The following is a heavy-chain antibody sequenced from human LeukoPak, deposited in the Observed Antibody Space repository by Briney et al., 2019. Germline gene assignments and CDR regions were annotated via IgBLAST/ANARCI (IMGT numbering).Heavy chain of an antibody. CDR2: MNPNSGGT. CDR3: ARKAPYSSGWYWFDP. Sequence: ASVKVSCKASGYTFTSYDINWVRQATGQGLEWMGWMNPNSGGTNYAQKFQGRVTMTRDTSISTAYMELSRLRSDDTAVYYCARKAPYSSGWYWFDPWGQGTLVTVSS. V-gene: IGHV1-2*02. J-gene: IGHJ5*02. D-gene: IGHD6-19*01. CDR1: GYTFTSYD.